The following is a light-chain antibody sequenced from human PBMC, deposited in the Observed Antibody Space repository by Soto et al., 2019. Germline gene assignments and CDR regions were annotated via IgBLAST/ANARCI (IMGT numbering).Light chain of an antibody. V-gene: IGKV3-15*01. J-gene: IGKJ3*01. CDR3: QQYDNWPPFT. CDR2: GAS. CDR1: QSVGSH. Sequence: EIVMTQSPVTLSVSPGERATLSCRASQSVGSHLAWYQQRPGQAPGLLIYGASYRATGIPPRFSGIGSGTDFTLTISSLQSEDFAVYYCQQYDNWPPFTFGPGTKVDSK.